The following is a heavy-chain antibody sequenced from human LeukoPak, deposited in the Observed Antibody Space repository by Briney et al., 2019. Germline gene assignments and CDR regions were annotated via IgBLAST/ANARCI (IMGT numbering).Heavy chain of an antibody. Sequence: AASVTVSCKTSGYIFTGHYMHWVRQAPGQGPEWMGWMNPDSGGTNYAQNFQGRVTMTRDTSTTTAYMELSGLTSEDTAVYYCARGLLRELLGLDYWGQGTLVTVSS. D-gene: IGHD3-10*01. CDR3: ARGLLRELLGLDY. CDR2: MNPDSGGT. V-gene: IGHV1-2*02. CDR1: GYIFTGHY. J-gene: IGHJ4*02.